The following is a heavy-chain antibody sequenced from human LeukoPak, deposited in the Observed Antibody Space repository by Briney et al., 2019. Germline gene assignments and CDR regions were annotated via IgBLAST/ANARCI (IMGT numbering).Heavy chain of an antibody. CDR2: IYTSGST. CDR3: ARARQLYAFDI. D-gene: IGHD6-13*01. CDR1: GGSISSGSYY. Sequence: SETLSLTCTVSGGSISSGSYYWSWIRQPAGKGLEWIGRIYTSGSTNYNPSLKSRVTISVDTSKNQFSLKLSSVTAADTAVYYCARARQLYAFDIWGQGTMVTVSS. J-gene: IGHJ3*02. V-gene: IGHV4-61*02.